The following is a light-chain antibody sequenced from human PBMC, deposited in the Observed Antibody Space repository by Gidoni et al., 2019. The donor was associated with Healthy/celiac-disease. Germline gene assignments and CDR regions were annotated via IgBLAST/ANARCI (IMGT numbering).Light chain of an antibody. J-gene: IGKJ2*02. Sequence: EIVMTQSPATLSVSPGERAPLSCRSSQSVSSNLAWYQQKPGQAPRLLIYGASTRATGIPARFSGSGSWTEFTLTISSLQSEDFAVYYCQQYNNWPPCPFXXXTKLEIK. CDR3: QQYNNWPPCP. CDR1: QSVSSN. CDR2: GAS. V-gene: IGKV3-15*01.